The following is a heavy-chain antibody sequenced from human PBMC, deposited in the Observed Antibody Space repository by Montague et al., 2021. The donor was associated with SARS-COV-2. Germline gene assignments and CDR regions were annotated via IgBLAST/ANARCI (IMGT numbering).Heavy chain of an antibody. Sequence: ISGDGVSSNIAAWNWIRQSPSRGLEWLGRTKYTSTRYETYAVSVQSRITITADTSKNQFSLHLNSVTPEGTAVYYCARDLYWAFDAWGLGTTVTVSA. J-gene: IGHJ3*01. CDR3: ARDLYWAFDA. D-gene: IGHD2-8*02. CDR1: GDGVSSNIAA. V-gene: IGHV6-1*01. CDR2: TKYTSTRYE.